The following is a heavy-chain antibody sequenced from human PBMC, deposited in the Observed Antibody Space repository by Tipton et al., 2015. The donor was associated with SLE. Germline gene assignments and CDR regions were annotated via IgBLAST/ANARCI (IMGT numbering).Heavy chain of an antibody. Sequence: QLVQSGGGLVQPGRSLRLSCAASGFTFDDYGMSWVRQAPGKGLEWVSLISWDGGSTYYADSVKGRFTISRDNSKNSLYLQMNSLRAEDTAVYYCAKGQQRLVRSAFDIWGQGTTVTVSS. CDR1: GFTFDDYG. CDR3: AKGQQRLVRSAFDI. V-gene: IGHV3-43D*03. J-gene: IGHJ3*02. D-gene: IGHD6-13*01. CDR2: ISWDGGST.